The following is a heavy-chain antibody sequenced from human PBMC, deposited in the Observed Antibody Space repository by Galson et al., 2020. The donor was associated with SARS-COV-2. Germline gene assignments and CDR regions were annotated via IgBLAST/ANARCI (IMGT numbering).Heavy chain of an antibody. CDR2: IYYSGST. D-gene: IGHD3-3*01. Sequence: SETLSLTCTVSGGSISSSSYYWGWIRQPPGKGLEWIGSIYYSGSTYYNPSLKSRVTISVDTSKNQFSLKLSSMTAADTAVYYCARHPTQYYDFWSGYYGSDGSWGQGTLVTVSS. J-gene: IGHJ5*02. V-gene: IGHV4-39*01. CDR1: GGSISSSSYY. CDR3: ARHPTQYYDFWSGYYGSDGS.